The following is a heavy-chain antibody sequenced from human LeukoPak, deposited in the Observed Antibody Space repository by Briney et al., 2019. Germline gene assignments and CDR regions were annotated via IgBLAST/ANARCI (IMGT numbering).Heavy chain of an antibody. CDR2: ISYDGSNK. Sequence: GRSLRLSCAASGFTFSNYAMHWVRQAPGKGLEWVAVISYDGSNKYYTDSVKGRFTISRDNSKNTLYLQMSSLRAEDTSMYYCARRQSKWELLSYFDYWGQGTLVTVSS. J-gene: IGHJ4*02. CDR3: ARRQSKWELLSYFDY. CDR1: GFTFSNYA. V-gene: IGHV3-30-3*01. D-gene: IGHD1-26*01.